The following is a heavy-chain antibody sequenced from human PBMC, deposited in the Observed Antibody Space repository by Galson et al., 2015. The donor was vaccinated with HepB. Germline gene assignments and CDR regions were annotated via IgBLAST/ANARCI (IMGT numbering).Heavy chain of an antibody. CDR2: ISGGGGTT. CDR1: GFTFFSYA. CDR3: AKIDYGGLQRVYDPY. J-gene: IGHJ4*02. Sequence: SLRLSCAASGFTFFSYAMTWVRQGPGKGLEWVSTISGGGGTTYYADSVKGRFTISRDNSKNTMYLQMNSLRAEDTAIYYCAKIDYGGLQRVYDPYWGQGTLVTVSS. D-gene: IGHD4/OR15-4a*01. V-gene: IGHV3-23*01.